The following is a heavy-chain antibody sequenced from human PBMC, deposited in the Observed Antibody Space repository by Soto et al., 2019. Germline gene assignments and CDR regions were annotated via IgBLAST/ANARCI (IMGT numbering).Heavy chain of an antibody. D-gene: IGHD3-3*01. V-gene: IGHV2-5*02. CDR2: IYWDDDK. CDR1: GFSLSTSGVG. Sequence: GSGPTLVNPTQTLTLTCTFTGFSLSTSGVGVGWIRQPPGKALEWLALIYWDDDKCYSPSLKSRLTITKDTSKNQVVLTMTNMDPVDTATYYCAHRVFQAHYDFWSNNWFYPWGQGTLVTVSS. J-gene: IGHJ5*02. CDR3: AHRVFQAHYDFWSNNWFYP.